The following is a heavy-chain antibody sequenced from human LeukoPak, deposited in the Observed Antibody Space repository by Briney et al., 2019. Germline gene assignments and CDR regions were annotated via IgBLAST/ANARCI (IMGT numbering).Heavy chain of an antibody. Sequence: SVKVSCKVSGGTFSSYAISWVRQAPGQGLEWMGGIIPIFGTANYAQKFQGRVTITADESTSTAYMELSSLRSEDTAVYYCARGDSSGYYGVYWGQGTLVTVSS. D-gene: IGHD3-22*01. CDR2: IIPIFGTA. V-gene: IGHV1-69*13. CDR1: GGTFSSYA. CDR3: ARGDSSGYYGVY. J-gene: IGHJ4*02.